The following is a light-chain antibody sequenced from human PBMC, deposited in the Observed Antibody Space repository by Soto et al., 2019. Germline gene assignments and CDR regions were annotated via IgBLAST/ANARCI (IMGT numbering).Light chain of an antibody. V-gene: IGKV3-20*01. CDR1: QSVSSSY. CDR3: QQYGSSPTT. Sequence: EIVLTQSPCTLSLSPGERATLSCRASQSVSSSYLAWWQQKPGQAPRLLIYGASSRATGIPDRFSGSGSGTDFTLTISRLEPEDFAVYFCQQYGSSPTTFGQGTKADI. J-gene: IGKJ1*01. CDR2: GAS.